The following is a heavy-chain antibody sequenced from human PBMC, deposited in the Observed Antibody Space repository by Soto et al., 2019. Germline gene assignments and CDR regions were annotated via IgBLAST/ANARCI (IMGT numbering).Heavy chain of an antibody. J-gene: IGHJ3*02. CDR2: MTPKSDDT. V-gene: IGHV1-8*01. D-gene: IGHD4-4*01. CDR1: GYTFTNYD. CDR3: ARGLAVTRDAFDI. Sequence: QVQLVQSGAEVKKPGAAVKVSCKASGYTFTNYDVNWGRQAPGQGLEWVGGMTPKSDDTDYAQKFQSRVTLNRKTSISTGDMKLSSLTSEDTAVYYCARGLAVTRDAFDIWGQGTMVTVSS.